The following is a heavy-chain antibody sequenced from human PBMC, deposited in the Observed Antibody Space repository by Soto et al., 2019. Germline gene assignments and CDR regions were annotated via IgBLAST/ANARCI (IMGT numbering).Heavy chain of an antibody. Sequence: GGSRPLSGPAAGFTFSDPWMSWVRQAPGKGLYWVGRIKSKSDGGTTEYAAPVRGRFTISRDDSKNTLYLQMNSLKTEDTAVYYCTTDLWRIAVVVGSTGYFNPLGQGTPVTVS. V-gene: IGHV3-15*01. J-gene: IGHJ5*02. CDR3: TTDLWRIAVVVGSTGYFNP. D-gene: IGHD2-15*01. CDR2: IKSKSDGGTT. CDR1: GFTFSDPW.